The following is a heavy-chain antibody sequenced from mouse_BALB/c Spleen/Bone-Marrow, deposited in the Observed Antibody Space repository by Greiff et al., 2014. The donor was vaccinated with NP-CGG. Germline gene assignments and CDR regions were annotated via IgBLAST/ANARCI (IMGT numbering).Heavy chain of an antibody. CDR2: ISDGGSYT. D-gene: IGHD1-1*01. CDR1: GFTFSDCY. CDR3: ARGGNYGYFDY. J-gene: IGHJ2*01. V-gene: IGHV5-4*02. Sequence: VQLKESGGGLVKPGGSLKLSCAASGFTFSDCYMYWVRQTPEKRLEWVATISDGGSYTYYPDSVKGRFTISRDNAKNNLYLQMSSLKSEYTAIYYCARGGNYGYFDYWGQGTTLTVSS.